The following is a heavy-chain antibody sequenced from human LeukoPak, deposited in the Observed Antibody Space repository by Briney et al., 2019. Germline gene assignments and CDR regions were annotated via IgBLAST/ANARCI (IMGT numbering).Heavy chain of an antibody. CDR2: INPNSGGT. Sequence: ASVKVSCKASGYTFTGYYMHWVRQAPGQGLEWMGWINPNSGGTNYAQKFQGRVTMTRDTSISTAYMELSRLRPDDTAVYYCARVMVRGVKRFDYWGQGTLVTVSS. J-gene: IGHJ4*02. CDR3: ARVMVRGVKRFDY. V-gene: IGHV1-2*02. D-gene: IGHD3-10*01. CDR1: GYTFTGYY.